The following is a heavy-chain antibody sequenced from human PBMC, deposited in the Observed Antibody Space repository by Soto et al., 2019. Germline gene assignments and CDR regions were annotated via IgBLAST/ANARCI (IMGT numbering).Heavy chain of an antibody. V-gene: IGHV3-30*18. Sequence: QAQLVESGGGVVQPGRSLRLSCEASGYSFSNYGMHWVRQAPGKGLEWVAAISYDGITKYYSDSLKGRFTISKDNSQNTLYLEMNSLRPEDTAVYYCAKDMTRFLAWPHYFRGLDVWGQGTTVTVSS. J-gene: IGHJ6*02. CDR1: GYSFSNYG. D-gene: IGHD3-3*01. CDR3: AKDMTRFLAWPHYFRGLDV. CDR2: ISYDGITK.